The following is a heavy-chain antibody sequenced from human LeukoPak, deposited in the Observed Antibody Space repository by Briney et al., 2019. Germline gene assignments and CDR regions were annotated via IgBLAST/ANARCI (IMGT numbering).Heavy chain of an antibody. D-gene: IGHD2-15*01. CDR3: ARRGYCSGGSCYTPVDY. V-gene: IGHV5-51*01. J-gene: IGHJ4*02. CDR2: IYPGDSDT. Sequence: GESLKISCKGSGYSFTSYWIGWVRQMPGKGLEWMGIIYPGDSDTRYSSSFQGQVTISADKSISTAYLQWSSLKASDTAMYYCARRGYCSGGSCYTPVDYWGQGTLVTVSS. CDR1: GYSFTSYW.